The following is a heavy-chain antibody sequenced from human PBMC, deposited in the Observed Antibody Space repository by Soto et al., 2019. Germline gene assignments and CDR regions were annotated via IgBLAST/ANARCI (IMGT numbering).Heavy chain of an antibody. CDR1: GGSITGYY. V-gene: IGHV4-59*01. J-gene: IGHJ6*02. D-gene: IGHD2-21*02. CDR3: ARDLWGYCGTDCYPLDV. Sequence: TSVTLSLTFTVSGGSITGYYWSWIRQPPGKGLEWIGYMYNTGSTVYNPSFKSRVTISVDTSKNQFSLKLNSVTAADTAVYYCARDLWGYCGTDCYPLDVWGQGTTVT. CDR2: MYNTGST.